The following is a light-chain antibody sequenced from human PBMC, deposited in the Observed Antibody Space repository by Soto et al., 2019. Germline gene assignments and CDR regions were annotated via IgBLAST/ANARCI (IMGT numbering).Light chain of an antibody. CDR3: MQDVELPFT. J-gene: IGKJ4*01. CDR1: QSPLHRDGKTY. V-gene: IGKV2D-29*01. CDR2: EVS. Sequence: VLTQTPLSLSVTPGQPASMSCMSSQSPLHRDGKTYLYWYLQKPGQPPQLLIYEVSNRFSGVPDRFSASGSGTDFTLKISRVEAEDVGVYYCMQDVELPFTFGGGTKVDIK.